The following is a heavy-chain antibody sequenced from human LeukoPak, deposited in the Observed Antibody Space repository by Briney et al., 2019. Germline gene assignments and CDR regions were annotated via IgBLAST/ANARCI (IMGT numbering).Heavy chain of an antibody. J-gene: IGHJ3*02. V-gene: IGHV3-74*01. D-gene: IGHD3-3*01. CDR3: ASEWFYDAFDI. Sequence: GGSLRLSCAASGFIFSSYWMHWVRQAPGKGLVCVSRINSDGSSTSYADSVKGRFTISRDNAKNTLYLQMNSLRAEDTAVYYCASEWFYDAFDIWGQGTMVTVSS. CDR1: GFIFSSYW. CDR2: INSDGSST.